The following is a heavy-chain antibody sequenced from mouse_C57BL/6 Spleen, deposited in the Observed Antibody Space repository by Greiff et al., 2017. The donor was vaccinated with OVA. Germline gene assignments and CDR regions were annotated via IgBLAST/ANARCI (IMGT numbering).Heavy chain of an antibody. J-gene: IGHJ4*01. V-gene: IGHV1-9*01. CDR1: GYTFTGYW. Sequence: QVQLQQSGAELMKPGASVKLSCKATGYTFTGYWIEWVKQRPGHGLEWIGEILPGSGSTNYNEKFKGKATFTADTSSNTAYMQLSSLTTEDSAIYYCARGGIYDYDADYYAMDYWGQGTSVTVSS. CDR2: ILPGSGST. CDR3: ARGGIYDYDADYYAMDY. D-gene: IGHD2-4*01.